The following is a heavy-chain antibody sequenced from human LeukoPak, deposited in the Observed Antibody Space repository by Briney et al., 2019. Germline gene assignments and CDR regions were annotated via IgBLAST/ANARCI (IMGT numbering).Heavy chain of an antibody. CDR2: TYYRSKWYN. V-gene: IGHV6-1*01. J-gene: IGHJ4*02. Sequence: SQTLSLTCAISGDSASSNSAAWNWIRQSPSRGLEWLGRTYYRSKWYNDYAVSVKSRITINPDTSKNQFSLQLNSVTPEDTAVYYCARTTRVRGVIGELDYWGQGTLVTVSS. D-gene: IGHD3-10*02. CDR3: ARTTRVRGVIGELDY. CDR1: GDSASSNSAA.